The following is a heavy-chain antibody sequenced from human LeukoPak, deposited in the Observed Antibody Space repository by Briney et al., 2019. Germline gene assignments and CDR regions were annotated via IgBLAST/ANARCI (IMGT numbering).Heavy chain of an antibody. Sequence: GGSLRLSCAASGFTVSSNYMSWVRQAPGKGLEWVSVIYSGGSTYYADSVKGRFTISRDNAKNSLYLQMNSLRAEDTAVYYCARVAGSSWSLFDYWGQGTLVTVSS. J-gene: IGHJ4*02. V-gene: IGHV3-53*01. CDR1: GFTVSSNY. CDR3: ARVAGSSWSLFDY. D-gene: IGHD6-13*01. CDR2: IYSGGST.